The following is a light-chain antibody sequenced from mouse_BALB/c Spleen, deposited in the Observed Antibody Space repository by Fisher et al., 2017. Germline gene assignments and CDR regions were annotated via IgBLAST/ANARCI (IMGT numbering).Light chain of an antibody. J-gene: IGKJ2*01. CDR1: SSVSY. CDR3: QQWSSNPPT. V-gene: IGKV4-68*01. CDR2: LTS. Sequence: IVITQSPALMSASPGEKVTMTCSASSSVSYMYWYQQKPRSSPKPWIYLTSNLASGVPARFSGSGSGTSYSLTISSMEAEDAATYYCQQWSSNPPTFGGGTKLEIK.